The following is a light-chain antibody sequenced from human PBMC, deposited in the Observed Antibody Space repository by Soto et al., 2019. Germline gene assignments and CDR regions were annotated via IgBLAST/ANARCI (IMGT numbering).Light chain of an antibody. CDR2: AAS. CDR1: QSITTY. CDR3: QQNFDTPLT. Sequence: DIQMTQSPSSLSASVGDRVTITCRAGQSITTYLNWYQQKPGKAPKLLIYAASSLEGGVPSRFSGGGSGTDFTLTISSLYPEDFATYYCQQNFDTPLTFGGGTKVE. V-gene: IGKV1-39*01. J-gene: IGKJ4*01.